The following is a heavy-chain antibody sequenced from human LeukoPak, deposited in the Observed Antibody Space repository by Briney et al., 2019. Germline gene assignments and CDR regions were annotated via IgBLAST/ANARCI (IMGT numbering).Heavy chain of an antibody. CDR1: GGSISSYY. D-gene: IGHD3-3*01. J-gene: IGHJ3*02. CDR3: ARWEITIFGVVSNDAFDI. CDR2: IYYSGST. Sequence: PPETLSLTCTVSGGSISSYYWSWIRQPPGKGLEWIGYIYYSGSTNYNPSLKSRVTISVDTSKNQFSLKLSSVTAADTAVYYCARWEITIFGVVSNDAFDIWGQGTMVTVSS. V-gene: IGHV4-59*08.